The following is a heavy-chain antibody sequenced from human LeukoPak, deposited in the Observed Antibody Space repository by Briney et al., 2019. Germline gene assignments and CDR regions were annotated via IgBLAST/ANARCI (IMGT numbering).Heavy chain of an antibody. J-gene: IGHJ2*01. CDR2: ISYSGTT. Sequence: SETLSLTCTVSGGSINDYYWSWIRQAPGKGLEWIGYISYSGTTDYSPSLKRRASLSVDRSNNQFSLRLSSLTAADTAVYYCARGGGKFITMTVSSTWYFDLWGRGTLVTVSS. D-gene: IGHD3-22*01. CDR1: GGSINDYY. V-gene: IGHV4-59*01. CDR3: ARGGGKFITMTVSSTWYFDL.